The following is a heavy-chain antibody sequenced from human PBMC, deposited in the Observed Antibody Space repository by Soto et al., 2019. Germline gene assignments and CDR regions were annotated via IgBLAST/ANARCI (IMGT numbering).Heavy chain of an antibody. D-gene: IGHD3-22*01. J-gene: IGHJ3*02. V-gene: IGHV4-30-2*01. Sequence: SETLSLTCAVSGGSISSGGYSWSWIRQPPGKGLEWIGYIYHSGSTYYNPSLKSRVTISVDRSKNQFSLKLSSVTAADTAVYYCAREGGGDYYDSSGYYEHAFDIWGQGTMVTVSS. CDR1: GGSISSGGYS. CDR3: AREGGGDYYDSSGYYEHAFDI. CDR2: IYHSGST.